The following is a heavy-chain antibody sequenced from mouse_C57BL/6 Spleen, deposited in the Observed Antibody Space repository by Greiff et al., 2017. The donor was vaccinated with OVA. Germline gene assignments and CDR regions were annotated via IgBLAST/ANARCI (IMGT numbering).Heavy chain of an antibody. V-gene: IGHV1-26*01. CDR3: ARDSNYDDY. CDR2: INPNNGGT. CDR1: GYTFTDYY. Sequence: EVQLQQSGPELVKPGASVKISCKASGYTFTDYYMNWVKQSHGKSLEWIGDINPNNGGTSYNQKFKGKATLTVDKSSSTAYMELRSLTSEDSAVYYCARDSNYDDYWGQGTTLTVSS. J-gene: IGHJ2*01. D-gene: IGHD2-5*01.